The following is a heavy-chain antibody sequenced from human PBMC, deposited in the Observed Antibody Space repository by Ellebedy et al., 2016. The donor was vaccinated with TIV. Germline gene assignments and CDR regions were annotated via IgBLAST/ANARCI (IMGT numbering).Heavy chain of an antibody. V-gene: IGHV3-7*01. Sequence: GESLKISCVGSGFSFRSYWMSWVRQAPGKGLEWVANINQDGSQKYYVDSVKGRFTISRDSAKNSLYLQMNSLRVDDAAMYYCATDGSYGDYLSPTHAFEIWGQGTMLIVSS. J-gene: IGHJ3*02. CDR2: INQDGSQK. CDR1: GFSFRSYW. CDR3: ATDGSYGDYLSPTHAFEI. D-gene: IGHD1-26*01.